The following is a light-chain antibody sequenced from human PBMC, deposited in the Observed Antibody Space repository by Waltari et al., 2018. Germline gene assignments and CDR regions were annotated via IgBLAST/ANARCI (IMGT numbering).Light chain of an antibody. CDR2: STS. V-gene: IGKV4-1*01. CDR1: QSLVYNSNDKNY. CDR3: QQYYSRRT. Sequence: QSLVYNSNDKNYLAWYQQEPGQPPKLLFDSTSTPHTGVPVRFSGSGSATDFTLTSSGLQAEDVSVYYWQQYYSRRTFGQGTRVEIK. J-gene: IGKJ1*01.